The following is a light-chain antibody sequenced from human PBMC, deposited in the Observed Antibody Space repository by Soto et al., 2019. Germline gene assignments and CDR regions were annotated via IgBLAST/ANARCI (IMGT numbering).Light chain of an antibody. Sequence: QSVLTQPPSASGTPGQRVTISCSGSSSNIGSNTVNWNQQLPGTAPKLLIYSYNQRPSGVPDRFSGSKSVTSASLAISGLQSEDEADYYCAAWDDSLNGYVFGTGTKLTVL. V-gene: IGLV1-44*01. J-gene: IGLJ1*01. CDR1: SSNIGSNT. CDR2: SYN. CDR3: AAWDDSLNGYV.